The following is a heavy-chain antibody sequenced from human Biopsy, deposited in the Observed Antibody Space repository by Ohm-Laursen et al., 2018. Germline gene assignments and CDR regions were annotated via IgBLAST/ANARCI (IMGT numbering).Heavy chain of an antibody. V-gene: IGHV1-46*01. D-gene: IGHD3-22*01. Sequence: ASVKVSCKASGYTFTRSYMHWVRQAPGQGLQWMGLINPSHGSTGSAQKFEGRFTMTRDTSTSTFYMELSRLRYEDTAIYYCARATLDYYDSNGYGADAFDIWGQGTMVTVSS. CDR1: GYTFTRSY. CDR3: ARATLDYYDSNGYGADAFDI. CDR2: INPSHGST. J-gene: IGHJ3*02.